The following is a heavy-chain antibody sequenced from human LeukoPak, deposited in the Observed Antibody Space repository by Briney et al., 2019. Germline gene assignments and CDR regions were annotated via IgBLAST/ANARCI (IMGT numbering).Heavy chain of an antibody. Sequence: SETLSLTCTVSGDSITSRSYWSWIRQPPGKGLEWIGEINHSGSTNYNPSLKSRVTISVDTSKNQFSLKLSSVTAADTAVYYCAREYPTPRGFDYWGQGTLVTVSS. CDR2: INHSGST. J-gene: IGHJ4*02. CDR1: GDSITSRSY. D-gene: IGHD2/OR15-2a*01. CDR3: AREYPTPRGFDY. V-gene: IGHV4-34*01.